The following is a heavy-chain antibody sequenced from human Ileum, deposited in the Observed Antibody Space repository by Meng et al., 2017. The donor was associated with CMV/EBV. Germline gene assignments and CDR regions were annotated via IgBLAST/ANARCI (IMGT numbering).Heavy chain of an antibody. V-gene: IGHV3-66*02. J-gene: IGHJ5*02. CDR2: VYSSGRS. CDR1: GFSININD. CDR3: SRAISCFSRWFDP. D-gene: IGHD3-3*01. Sequence: GESLKISFASSGFSININDMNWVRQAPGKGLEWVSVVYSSGRSNYAESVRGRFTGSRDNSKNTLYLQMNSLRADEKAVDYCSRAISCFSRWFDPWGQGTLVTVSS.